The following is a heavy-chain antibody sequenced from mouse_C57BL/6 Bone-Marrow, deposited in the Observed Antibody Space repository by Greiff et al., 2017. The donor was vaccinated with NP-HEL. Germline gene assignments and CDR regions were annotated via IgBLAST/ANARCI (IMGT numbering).Heavy chain of an antibody. CDR3: ARSGLRVSYWYFDV. D-gene: IGHD2-4*01. J-gene: IGHJ1*03. CDR2: IDPNSGGT. Sequence: QVHVKQPGAELVKPGASVKLSCKASGYTFTSYWMHWVKQRPGRGLEWIGRIDPNSGGTKYNEKFKSKATLTVDKPSSTAYMQLSSLTSEDSAVYYCARSGLRVSYWYFDVWGTGTTVTVSS. CDR1: GYTFTSYW. V-gene: IGHV1-72*01.